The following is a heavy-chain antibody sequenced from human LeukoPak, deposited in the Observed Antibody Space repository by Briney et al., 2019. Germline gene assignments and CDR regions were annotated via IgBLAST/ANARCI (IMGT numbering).Heavy chain of an antibody. V-gene: IGHV3-21*01. CDR3: ARGYGDGDTPRDY. Sequence: GESLKISCAASGFAFSSYAMNWVRQAPGKGLEWVSSISTGSGYIYYADSLKGRFTISRDNAKSSLYLQMDSLSADDTGVYYCARGYGDGDTPRDYWGHGTLVTVSS. J-gene: IGHJ4*01. D-gene: IGHD4-17*01. CDR1: GFAFSSYA. CDR2: ISTGSGYI.